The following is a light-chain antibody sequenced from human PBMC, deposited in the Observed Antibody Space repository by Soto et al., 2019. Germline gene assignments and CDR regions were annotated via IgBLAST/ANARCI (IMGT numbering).Light chain of an antibody. V-gene: IGLV1-47*01. CDR3: TAWDDSLSGGV. J-gene: IGLJ1*01. CDR1: SSNIGNNH. Sequence: QSVLTQPPSASGTPGQRVTISRSGSSSNIGNNHVYWYQQLPGTAPKLLIYRNNQRPSGVPDRFSGSKSGTSASLAISGLRSEDDADYYCTAWDDSLSGGVFGTGTKLTVL. CDR2: RNN.